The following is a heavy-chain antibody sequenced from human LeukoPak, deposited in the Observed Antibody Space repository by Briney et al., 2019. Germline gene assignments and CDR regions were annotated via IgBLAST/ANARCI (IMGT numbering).Heavy chain of an antibody. CDR2: IYSGGST. Sequence: GGSLRLSCAASGSTVSSNYMNWVRQAPGKGLEWVSIIYSGGSTYYADFVKGRFTISRDNSKNTLYLQMNSLRAEDTAVYYCARVLWNGDYPRFDYWGQGTLVTVSS. CDR3: ARVLWNGDYPRFDY. D-gene: IGHD4-17*01. J-gene: IGHJ4*02. V-gene: IGHV3-53*01. CDR1: GSTVSSNY.